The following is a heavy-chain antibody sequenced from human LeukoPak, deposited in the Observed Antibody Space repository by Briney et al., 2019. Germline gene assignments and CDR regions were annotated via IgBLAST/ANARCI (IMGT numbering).Heavy chain of an antibody. Sequence: GGSLRLSCAASGFTFSSYAMSWVRQAPGKGLEWVPAISGSGGSTYYADSVKGRFTISRDNSKNTLYLQMNSLRAEDTAVYYCAKDPGRGWRIAAAGFGYWGQGTLVTVSS. CDR3: AKDPGRGWRIAAAGFGY. J-gene: IGHJ4*02. V-gene: IGHV3-23*01. CDR1: GFTFSSYA. CDR2: ISGSGGST. D-gene: IGHD6-13*01.